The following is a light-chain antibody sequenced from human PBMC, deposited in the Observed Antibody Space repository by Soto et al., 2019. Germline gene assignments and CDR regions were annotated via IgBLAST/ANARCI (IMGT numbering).Light chain of an antibody. Sequence: SYELTQPPSVSVSPGQTASITCSGDKLGEKYASWYQQKPGQSPVLVIYQDRKRPSGIPERFSGSNSGNTATLTISGTQGMDEADYYCQAWDSSTAVFGGGTQLTVL. J-gene: IGLJ2*01. V-gene: IGLV3-1*01. CDR3: QAWDSSTAV. CDR1: KLGEKY. CDR2: QDR.